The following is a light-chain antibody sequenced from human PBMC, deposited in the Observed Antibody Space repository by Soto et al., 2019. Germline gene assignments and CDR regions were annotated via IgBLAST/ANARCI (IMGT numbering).Light chain of an antibody. V-gene: IGLV2-14*01. CDR3: SSHTSSRTFV. CDR1: STDVGGYNY. Sequence: QSALAQPASVSGSPGQSITISCTGSSTDVGGYNYFSWYQQHSGKAPQLMISEVSKRPSGVSDRFSGSKSGSTASLTVSGLQAEEEADYYCSSHTSSRTFVFGTGTKVTVL. J-gene: IGLJ1*01. CDR2: EVS.